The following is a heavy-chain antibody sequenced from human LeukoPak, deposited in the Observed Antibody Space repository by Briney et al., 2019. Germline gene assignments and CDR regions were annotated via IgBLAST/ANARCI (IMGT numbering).Heavy chain of an antibody. D-gene: IGHD5-24*01. CDR1: GGTFSSYA. J-gene: IGHJ6*02. CDR3: HMGEDGYNGNYGMDV. V-gene: IGHV1-69*04. Sequence: GSSVKVSCKASGGTFSSYAISWVRQAPGQGLEGMGRIIPIAGIVNYAQKFQGRVTIIADKSTSTAYMELSSLRSEDTAVYYCHMGEDGYNGNYGMDVWGQGTTVTVSS. CDR2: IIPIAGIV.